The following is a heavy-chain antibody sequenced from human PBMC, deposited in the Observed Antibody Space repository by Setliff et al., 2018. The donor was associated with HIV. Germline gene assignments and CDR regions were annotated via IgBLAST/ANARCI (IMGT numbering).Heavy chain of an antibody. V-gene: IGHV4-39*07. CDR2: IYYDGRT. CDR3: ARGGAVSADFDS. Sequence: SETLSLTCTVSGGSIRTGTYYWGWIRQPPGKGLGWIGSIYYDGRTFYKPSLESRLTISVDTSKNQFSLRLNSVTAADTAVYFCARGGAVSADFDSWGQGTLVTVSS. D-gene: IGHD3-16*01. CDR1: GGSIRTGTYY. J-gene: IGHJ4*02.